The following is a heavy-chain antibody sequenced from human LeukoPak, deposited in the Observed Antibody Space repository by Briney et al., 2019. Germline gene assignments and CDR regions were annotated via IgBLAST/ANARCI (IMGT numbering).Heavy chain of an antibody. V-gene: IGHV3-23*01. Sequence: GGSLRLSCAASGFIFSSYAMSWVRQAPGKGLEWVSAISGSGGSTYYADSVKGRFTISRDNSKNTLYLQMNSLRAEDTAVYYCATDCSSTSCFDYWGQGTLVTVSS. CDR1: GFIFSSYA. D-gene: IGHD2-2*01. CDR2: ISGSGGST. J-gene: IGHJ4*02. CDR3: ATDCSSTSCFDY.